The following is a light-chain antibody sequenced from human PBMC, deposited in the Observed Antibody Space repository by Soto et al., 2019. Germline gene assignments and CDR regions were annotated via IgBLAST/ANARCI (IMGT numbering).Light chain of an antibody. CDR3: QQRSNWPVS. CDR2: DAS. Sequence: EIVLTQSPATLSLSPGERATLSCRASQSVSSYLAGYQQKPGQAPRLLIYDASNRATGIPARFSGSGSGTDFTLTIISLEPEDFGVYYCQQRSNWPVSCGQGTKLEIK. CDR1: QSVSSY. J-gene: IGKJ2*03. V-gene: IGKV3-11*01.